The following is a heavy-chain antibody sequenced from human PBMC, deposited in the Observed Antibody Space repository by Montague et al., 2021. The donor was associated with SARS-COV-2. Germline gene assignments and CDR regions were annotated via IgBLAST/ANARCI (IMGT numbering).Heavy chain of an antibody. CDR3: ARTPYSRPLPDY. V-gene: IGHV4-59*01. CDR2: IYYSGSA. D-gene: IGHD1-26*01. CDR1: GGSFNSYY. Sequence: SETLSLTCAVYGGSFNSYYWSWIRQPPGKGLEWIGYIYYSGSANYSPSFKSRVTISVDTSKDQFSLRLSSVAAADTAVYYCARTPYSRPLPDYWGQGALVTVSS. J-gene: IGHJ4*02.